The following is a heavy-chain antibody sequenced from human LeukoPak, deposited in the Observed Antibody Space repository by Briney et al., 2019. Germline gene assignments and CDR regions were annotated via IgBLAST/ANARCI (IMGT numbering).Heavy chain of an antibody. J-gene: IGHJ4*02. V-gene: IGHV3-74*01. CDR2: IKSDGSST. CDR1: GFAFSNFW. Sequence: GGSLRLSCAASGFAFSNFWMHWVRQGPGKGLVWVSRIKSDGSSTSYADSVKGRFTISRDNSKNTLYLQMNSLRAEDTAVYYCARDASGSSSFDYWGQGTLVTVSS. CDR3: ARDASGSSSFDY. D-gene: IGHD1-26*01.